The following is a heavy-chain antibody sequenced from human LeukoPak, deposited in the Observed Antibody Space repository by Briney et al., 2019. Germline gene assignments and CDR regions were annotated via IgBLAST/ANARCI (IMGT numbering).Heavy chain of an antibody. CDR3: ATGGHVRVYDSSAYYGHY. Sequence: ASVKVSCKASGYSFTNYDINWVRQATGQGLEGMGWVNPNSGITAYAQKFQGRVTITRNTSISTAYMELSSLRSEDTAVYYCATGGHVRVYDSSAYYGHYWGQGTLVTVSS. V-gene: IGHV1-8*03. J-gene: IGHJ4*02. D-gene: IGHD3-22*01. CDR1: GYSFTNYD. CDR2: VNPNSGIT.